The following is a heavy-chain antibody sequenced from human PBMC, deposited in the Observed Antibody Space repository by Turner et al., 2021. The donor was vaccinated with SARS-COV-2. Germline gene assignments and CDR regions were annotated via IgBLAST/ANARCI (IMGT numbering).Heavy chain of an antibody. Sequence: EVKKPGSSVKVSCKASVGTFSTYAISWVRQAPGQGLEWMGGIIPILGMTNYAQKFQGRVTITADKSTSTAYMELSRRRSEDTAGYYCARGPPGDDFWSGYRPNWFDPWGQGTLVTVSS. CDR3: ARGPPGDDFWSGYRPNWFDP. J-gene: IGHJ5*02. V-gene: IGHV1-69*10. D-gene: IGHD3-3*01. CDR2: IIPILGMT. CDR1: VGTFSTYA.